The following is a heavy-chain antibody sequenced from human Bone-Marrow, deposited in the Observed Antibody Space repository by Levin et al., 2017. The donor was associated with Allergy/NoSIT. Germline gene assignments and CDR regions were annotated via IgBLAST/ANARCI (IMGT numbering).Heavy chain of an antibody. V-gene: IGHV5-51*01. CDR1: GYSFTSYW. Sequence: KVSCKGSGYSFTSYWIGWVRQMPGKGLEWMGIIYPGDSDTRYSPSFQGQVTISADKSISTAYLQWSSLKASDTAMYYCASSGYCSGGSCYSFDYWGQGTLVTVSS. CDR2: IYPGDSDT. CDR3: ASSGYCSGGSCYSFDY. D-gene: IGHD2-15*01. J-gene: IGHJ4*02.